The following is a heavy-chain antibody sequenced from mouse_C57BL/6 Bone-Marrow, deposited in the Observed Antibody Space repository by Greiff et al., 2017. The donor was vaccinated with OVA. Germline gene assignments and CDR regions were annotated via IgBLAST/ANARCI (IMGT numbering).Heavy chain of an antibody. CDR3: ARDGYYPYYFDY. CDR1: GFTFSSYT. Sequence: EVKLLESGGGLVKPGGSLKLSCAASGFTFSSYTMSWVRQTPEKRLEWVATISGGGGNTYYPDSVKGRFPFSRDNAKNTLYLQMSSLRSDDTALYYCARDGYYPYYFDYWGQGTTLTVSS. J-gene: IGHJ2*01. CDR2: ISGGGGNT. D-gene: IGHD2-3*01. V-gene: IGHV5-9*01.